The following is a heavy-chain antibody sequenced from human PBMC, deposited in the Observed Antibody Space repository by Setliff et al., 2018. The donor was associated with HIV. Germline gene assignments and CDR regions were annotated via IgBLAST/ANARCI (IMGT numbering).Heavy chain of an antibody. CDR3: ARGHCSGTNCYGVDYYGMDV. Sequence: SETLSLTCAVSGGSISSDNWWTWVRQPPGKGLEWIGEIYHSEYTNYNTSLKSRVSMSVDKSKNQFSLKLTSVTAADTAVYYCARGHCSGTNCYGVDYYGMDVWGQGTTVTVSS. J-gene: IGHJ6*02. CDR1: GGSISSDNW. V-gene: IGHV4-4*02. D-gene: IGHD2-2*01. CDR2: IYHSEYT.